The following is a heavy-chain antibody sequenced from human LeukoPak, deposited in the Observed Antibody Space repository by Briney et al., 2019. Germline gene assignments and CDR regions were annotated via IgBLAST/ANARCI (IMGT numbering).Heavy chain of an antibody. Sequence: PGESLRLSCAASGFTFSNYGMHWGRQAPGKGLEREAVIWIDGTNKYYADSVRGRFTISRDNSNNTLYLQMSSLRAEDTAVYYCARDRGVAAHLDYWGQGTLVTVSS. D-gene: IGHD5-12*01. CDR1: GFTFSNYG. V-gene: IGHV3-33*01. CDR3: ARDRGVAAHLDY. CDR2: IWIDGTNK. J-gene: IGHJ4*02.